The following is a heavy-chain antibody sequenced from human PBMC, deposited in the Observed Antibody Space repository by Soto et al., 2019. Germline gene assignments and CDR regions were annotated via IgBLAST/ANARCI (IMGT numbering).Heavy chain of an antibody. CDR3: AKDISRIAARFIAAFDI. V-gene: IGHV3-9*01. D-gene: IGHD6-6*01. Sequence: GGSLRLSCAASGFTFDDYAMHWVRQAPGKGLEWVSGISWNSGSIGYADSVKGRFTISRDNAKNSLYLQMNSLRAEDTALYYCAKDISRIAARFIAAFDIWGQGTMVTVSS. CDR2: ISWNSGSI. J-gene: IGHJ3*02. CDR1: GFTFDDYA.